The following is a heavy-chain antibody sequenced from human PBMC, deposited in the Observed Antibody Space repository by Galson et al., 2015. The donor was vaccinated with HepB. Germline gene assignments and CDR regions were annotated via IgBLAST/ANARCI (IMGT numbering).Heavy chain of an antibody. J-gene: IGHJ4*02. Sequence: QSGAEVKKPGESLRISCKGSGYSFGSYWISWVRQMPGKGLKWMGRIDPSDSESNNSPSFQGRVTISADKSLNTAYLQWSSLKASDTAMYYCARHKRSSAIYDTSGYYYGLDYWGQGTLVTVSS. CDR2: IDPSDSES. D-gene: IGHD3-22*01. V-gene: IGHV5-10-1*01. CDR1: GYSFGSYW. CDR3: ARHKRSSAIYDTSGYYYGLDY.